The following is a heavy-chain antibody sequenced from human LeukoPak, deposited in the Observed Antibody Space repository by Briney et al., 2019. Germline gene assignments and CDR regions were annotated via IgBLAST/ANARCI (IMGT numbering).Heavy chain of an antibody. CDR2: ISSSGSTI. CDR1: GFTFSDYY. V-gene: IGHV3-11*01. D-gene: IGHD5-24*01. Sequence: GGSLRLSCAASGFTFSDYYMSWIRQAPGKGLEWVSYISSSGSTIYYADSVKGRFTISGDNAKNSLYLQMNSLRAEDTAVYYCARLGRWLQLGYFQHWGQGTLVTVSS. J-gene: IGHJ1*01. CDR3: ARLGRWLQLGYFQH.